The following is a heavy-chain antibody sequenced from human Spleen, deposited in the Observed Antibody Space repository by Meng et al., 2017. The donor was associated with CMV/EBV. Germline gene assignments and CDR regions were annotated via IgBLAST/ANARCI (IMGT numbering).Heavy chain of an antibody. J-gene: IGHJ4*02. CDR3: ARWDLGTVAGF. Sequence: SCKAAEYNVSNCWIGWVRQMPGEGLVSLGIMWPGDSDTRYSPSFHGQVTISADKSSHTAYLQWTSLKASDTAIYYCARWDLGTVAGFWGQGTLVTVSS. D-gene: IGHD7-27*01. CDR2: MWPGDSDT. CDR1: EYNVSNCW. V-gene: IGHV5-51*01.